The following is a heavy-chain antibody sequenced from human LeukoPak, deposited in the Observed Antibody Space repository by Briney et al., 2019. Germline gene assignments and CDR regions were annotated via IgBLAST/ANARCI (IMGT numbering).Heavy chain of an antibody. CDR2: IGTAGDT. D-gene: IGHD2-8*01. Sequence: GGSLRLSCAASGFTFSRYDMHWVRQATGKALEWVSFIGTAGDTYYPASVKGRFTISRDNAKNSLYLQMNSLRAEDTAVYYCAKGRVSSGMMEGVLHMWGQGTTVSVSS. V-gene: IGHV3-13*04. CDR1: GFTFSRYD. CDR3: AKGRVSSGMMEGVLHM. J-gene: IGHJ3*02.